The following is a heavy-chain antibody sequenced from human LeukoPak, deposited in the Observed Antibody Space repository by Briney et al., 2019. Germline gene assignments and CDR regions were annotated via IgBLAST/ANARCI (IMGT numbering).Heavy chain of an antibody. J-gene: IGHJ4*02. Sequence: ASVKVSCKASGGTFSSYAISWVRQAPGQGLEWMGWISAYNGNTNYAQKFQGRVTMTKDTSTSTVYMELCSLRSEDTAVYYCARSHYSRGWEYFDYWGQGTLVTVSS. CDR2: ISAYNGNT. V-gene: IGHV1-18*01. D-gene: IGHD6-19*01. CDR1: GGTFSSYA. CDR3: ARSHYSRGWEYFDY.